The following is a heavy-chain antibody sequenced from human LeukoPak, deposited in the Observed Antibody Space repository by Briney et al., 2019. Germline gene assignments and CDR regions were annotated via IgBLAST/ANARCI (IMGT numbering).Heavy chain of an antibody. V-gene: IGHV3-48*03. D-gene: IGHD4-11*01. CDR3: ARDSGSNSFDY. CDR2: ISSSGSTI. Sequence: PGGSLRLSCAASGFTFSSYEMNWVRQAPGKGLEWVSYISSSGSTIYYADSVKGRFTISRDNSKNTLYLQMNSLRAEDTAVYYCARDSGSNSFDYWGQGTLVTVSS. J-gene: IGHJ4*02. CDR1: GFTFSSYE.